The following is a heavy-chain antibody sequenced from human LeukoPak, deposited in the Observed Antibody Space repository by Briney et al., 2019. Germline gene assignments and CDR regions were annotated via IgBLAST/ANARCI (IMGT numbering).Heavy chain of an antibody. D-gene: IGHD6-25*01. CDR2: INSDGSST. V-gene: IGHV3-74*01. CDR3: AKAAYYYYGMDV. J-gene: IGHJ6*02. CDR1: GFTFSSYW. Sequence: GGSLRLSCAASGFTFSSYWMHWVRHAPGKGLVWVSRINSDGSSTSYADSVKGRFTISRDNAKNTLYLQMNSLRAEDTAVYYCAKAAYYYYGMDVWGQGTTVTVSS.